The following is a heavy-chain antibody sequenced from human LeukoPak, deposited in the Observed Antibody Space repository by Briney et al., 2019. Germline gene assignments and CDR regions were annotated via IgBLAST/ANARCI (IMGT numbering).Heavy chain of an antibody. Sequence: GSLRLSCAASGFTFSDYYMSWIRQAPGKGLEWVSYISSSSSYTNYADSVKGRFTTSRDNAKNSLYLQMNSLRAEDTAVYYCARDLGAYYYGMDVWGKGTTVTVSS. CDR3: ARDLGAYYYGMDV. CDR1: GFTFSDYY. D-gene: IGHD1-26*01. V-gene: IGHV3-11*06. J-gene: IGHJ6*04. CDR2: ISSSSSYT.